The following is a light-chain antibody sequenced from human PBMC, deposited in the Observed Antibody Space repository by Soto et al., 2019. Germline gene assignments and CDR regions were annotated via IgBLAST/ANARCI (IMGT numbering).Light chain of an antibody. V-gene: IGLV1-44*01. CDR1: SSNIGRNT. J-gene: IGLJ2*01. Sequence: QSALTQPPSASGTPGQRVTISCSRRSSNIGRNTANWYQQLPGTAPKVLIYSNNQWPSGVPDRISGSKSGTSASLAISGLQSEDEADYYCAAWDDSLNVVVFGGGTKLTVL. CDR2: SNN. CDR3: AAWDDSLNVVV.